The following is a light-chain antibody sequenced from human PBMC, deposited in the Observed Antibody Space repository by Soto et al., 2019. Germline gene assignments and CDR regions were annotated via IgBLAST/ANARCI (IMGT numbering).Light chain of an antibody. CDR3: QQRSNWPRIT. CDR1: QSVSSSY. CDR2: GAS. V-gene: IGKV3D-20*02. Sequence: EIVLTQSPGTVSLAPGERSTLSGRASQSVSSSYIAWYQQRPGQTPSLLIYGASTRATGIPDRFSGSGSGTDFTLTISSLEPEDFAVYYCQQRSNWPRITFGQGTRLEIK. J-gene: IGKJ5*01.